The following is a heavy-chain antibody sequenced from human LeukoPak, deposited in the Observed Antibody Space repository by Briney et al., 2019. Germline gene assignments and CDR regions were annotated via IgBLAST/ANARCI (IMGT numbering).Heavy chain of an antibody. Sequence: PSETLSLTCTVSGGSISSGGYYWSWIRQHPGKGLEWIGYIYYSGSTYYNPSLKSRVTISVDTSKNQFSLKLSSVTAADTAVYYCARDAIAAGEVDYWGQGTLVTVSS. CDR3: ARDAIAAGEVDY. V-gene: IGHV4-31*03. CDR2: IYYSGST. CDR1: GGSISSGGYY. D-gene: IGHD6-13*01. J-gene: IGHJ4*02.